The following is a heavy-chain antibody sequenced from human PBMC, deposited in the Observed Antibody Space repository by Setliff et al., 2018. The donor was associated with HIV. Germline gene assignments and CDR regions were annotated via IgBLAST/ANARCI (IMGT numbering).Heavy chain of an antibody. Sequence: ASVKVSCKASGYTFTSFYLHWVRQAPGQGLEWMAIINPSGGSTSYAQKFQGRVTITADESTSTAYMELSSLRSEDTAVYYCAKDMNRGGYSDSSPHDFWGQGTLVTVSS. V-gene: IGHV1-46*01. J-gene: IGHJ4*02. CDR1: GYTFTSFY. CDR2: INPSGGST. D-gene: IGHD3-22*01. CDR3: AKDMNRGGYSDSSPHDF.